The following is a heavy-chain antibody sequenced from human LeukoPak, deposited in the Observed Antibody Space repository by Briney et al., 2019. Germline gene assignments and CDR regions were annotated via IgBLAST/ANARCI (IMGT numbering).Heavy chain of an antibody. D-gene: IGHD3-22*01. J-gene: IGHJ3*02. CDR3: ARKVVNTPAALDI. Sequence: SVKVSCKASGGTFSSYAISWVRQAPGQGLEWMGRIIPIFGTANYAQKFQGRVTITTDESTSTAYMELSSLRSEDTAVYYCARKVVNTPAALDIWGQGTMVTVSS. CDR2: IIPIFGTA. CDR1: GGTFSSYA. V-gene: IGHV1-69*05.